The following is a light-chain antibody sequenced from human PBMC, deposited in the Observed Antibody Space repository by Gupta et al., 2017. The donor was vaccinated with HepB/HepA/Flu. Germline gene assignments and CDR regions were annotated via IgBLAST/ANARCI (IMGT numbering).Light chain of an antibody. Sequence: SYVLTQPPSVSVAPGKTARITCGGNNIGSKSVHWYKQKPGQAPVLVIYYDSDRPSGIPERFSGSNSGNTATLTISRVEAGDEADYYCQVWDSSSVFGGGTKLTVL. CDR2: YDS. CDR1: NIGSKS. CDR3: QVWDSSSV. J-gene: IGLJ2*01. V-gene: IGLV3-21*04.